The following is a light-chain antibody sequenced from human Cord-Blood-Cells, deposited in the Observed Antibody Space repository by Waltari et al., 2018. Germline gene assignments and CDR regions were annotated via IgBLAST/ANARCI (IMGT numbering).Light chain of an antibody. CDR2: WAS. J-gene: IGKJ3*01. CDR1: QSVLYSSNNKNY. V-gene: IGKV4-1*01. Sequence: DIVMTQSPDSLAVSLGARATINCKSSQSVLYSSNNKNYLAWYQQKPGQPPKLLIYWASTRESGVPDRFSGSGSGTDFTLTISSLQAEDVAVYYCQQYYSTPFTFGPGTKVEIK. CDR3: QQYYSTPFT.